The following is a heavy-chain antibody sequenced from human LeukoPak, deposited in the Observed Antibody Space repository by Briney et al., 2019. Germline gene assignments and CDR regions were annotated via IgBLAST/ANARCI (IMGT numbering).Heavy chain of an antibody. V-gene: IGHV5-51*01. CDR1: GYSFTSYW. Sequence: GESLKISCKGSGYSFTSYWIGWARQMPGKGLGWMGIIYPGDSDTRYSPSFQGQVTISADKSISTAYLQWSSLKASDTAMYYCASQRWLQSRAAFDIWGQGTMVTVSS. CDR2: IYPGDSDT. D-gene: IGHD5-24*01. J-gene: IGHJ3*02. CDR3: ASQRWLQSRAAFDI.